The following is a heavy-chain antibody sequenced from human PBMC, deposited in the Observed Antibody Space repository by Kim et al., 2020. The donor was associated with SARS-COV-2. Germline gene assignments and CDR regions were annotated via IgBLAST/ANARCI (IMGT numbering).Heavy chain of an antibody. CDR3: ATWLQSHFDY. Sequence: GGSLRLSCRTSGFAFSSHAMMWVRQTPEKGLEWVATIDGPTTNTHYPDSVKGRFTISRDNSQNTVYLHMSGLKAEDTAIYYCATWLQSHFDYWGQGTL. V-gene: IGHV3-23*01. CDR2: IDGPTTNT. D-gene: IGHD5-12*01. J-gene: IGHJ4*02. CDR1: GFAFSSHA.